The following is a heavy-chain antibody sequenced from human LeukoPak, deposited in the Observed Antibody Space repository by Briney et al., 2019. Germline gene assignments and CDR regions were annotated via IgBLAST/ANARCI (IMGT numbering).Heavy chain of an antibody. CDR3: ARDGQLVEAYYYGSGSYYHI. CDR1: GYTFTSYA. D-gene: IGHD3-10*01. CDR2: INTNTGNP. Sequence: ASVKVSCKASGYTFTSYAMNWVRQAPGQGLEWMGWINTNTGNPTYAQGFTGRFVFSLDTSASTAYLQISSLKAEDTAVYYCARDGQLVEAYYYGSGSYYHIWGQGTLVTVSS. V-gene: IGHV7-4-1*02. J-gene: IGHJ4*02.